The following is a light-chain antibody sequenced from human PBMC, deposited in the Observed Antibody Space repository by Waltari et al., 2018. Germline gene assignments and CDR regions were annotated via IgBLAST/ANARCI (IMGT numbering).Light chain of an antibody. Sequence: QSALTQPRSVSGSPGQSVTISCTGTSSHVGGSNYVSWYQQHPGKAPKLMIYDVSKRPSGVPDRFSGSKSGNTASLTISGLQAEDEADYYCCSYAGSYSVVFGGGTKLTVL. J-gene: IGLJ2*01. CDR3: CSYAGSYSVV. CDR1: SSHVGGSNY. CDR2: DVS. V-gene: IGLV2-11*01.